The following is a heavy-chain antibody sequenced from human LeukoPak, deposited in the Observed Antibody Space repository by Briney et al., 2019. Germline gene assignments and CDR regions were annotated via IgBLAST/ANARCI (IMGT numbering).Heavy chain of an antibody. D-gene: IGHD6-19*01. CDR3: AKDRDWSGWYFDY. Sequence: QPGRSLRLSCAASGFTFSSYGMHWVRQAPGKGLEWVAVISYDGSNKYYPDSVKGRFTISRDNSKNTLYLQMNSLRAEDTAVYYCAKDRDWSGWYFDYWGQGTLVTVSS. J-gene: IGHJ4*02. V-gene: IGHV3-30*18. CDR1: GFTFSSYG. CDR2: ISYDGSNK.